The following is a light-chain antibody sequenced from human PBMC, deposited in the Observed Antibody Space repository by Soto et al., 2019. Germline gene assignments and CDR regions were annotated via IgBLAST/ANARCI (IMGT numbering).Light chain of an antibody. Sequence: EIVMTQSPASLSVSPGDGATLSCRASQSVASNVAWYQQKAGQGPRLLIHGASTRAAGVPARFSGSGSGTDLTLTISSRQSEDVAVYYCQQYHNWPPQYTFGQGTKLQIK. V-gene: IGKV3-15*01. CDR2: GAS. J-gene: IGKJ2*01. CDR1: QSVASN. CDR3: QQYHNWPPQYT.